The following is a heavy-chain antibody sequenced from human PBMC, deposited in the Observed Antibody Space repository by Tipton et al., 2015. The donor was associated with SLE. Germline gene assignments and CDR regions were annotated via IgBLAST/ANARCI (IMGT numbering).Heavy chain of an antibody. J-gene: IGHJ4*02. Sequence: GSLRLSCAASGFTFSNAWMSWVRQAPGKGLEWVSAISGSGGSTYYADSVKGRFTISRDNSKNTLYLQMNSLRAEDTAVYYCAKDYGSGPEDYWGQGTLVTVSS. CDR3: AKDYGSGPEDY. D-gene: IGHD3-10*01. CDR1: GFTFSNAW. CDR2: ISGSGGST. V-gene: IGHV3-23*01.